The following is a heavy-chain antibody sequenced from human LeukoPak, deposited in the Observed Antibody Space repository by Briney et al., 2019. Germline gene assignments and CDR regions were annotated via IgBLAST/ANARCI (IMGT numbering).Heavy chain of an antibody. J-gene: IGHJ4*02. Sequence: PGRSLRLSCAASGFTFSSYAMHWVRQAPGKGLEWVAVISYDGSNKNYADSVKGRFTVSRDNSKNALSLQMKSLRAEDTAVYYCVKDSRVRSSGWYGDYWGQGTLVTVSS. D-gene: IGHD6-19*01. V-gene: IGHV3-30-3*01. CDR3: VKDSRVRSSGWYGDY. CDR2: ISYDGSNK. CDR1: GFTFSSYA.